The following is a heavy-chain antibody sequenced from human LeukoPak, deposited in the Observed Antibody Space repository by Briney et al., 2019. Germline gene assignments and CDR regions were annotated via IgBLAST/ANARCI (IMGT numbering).Heavy chain of an antibody. J-gene: IGHJ6*02. D-gene: IGHD6-13*01. V-gene: IGHV3-48*04. CDR3: TRDPRGIAEASYYYGMDV. Sequence: PGRSLRLSCAASGFTFSSYSMNWVRQAPGKGLEWVSYISSSGTTIYYADSVKGRFTISRDTAKNSLYLQMNSLRAEDTAVYYCTRDPRGIAEASYYYGMDVWGQGTTVTVSS. CDR1: GFTFSSYS. CDR2: ISSSGTTI.